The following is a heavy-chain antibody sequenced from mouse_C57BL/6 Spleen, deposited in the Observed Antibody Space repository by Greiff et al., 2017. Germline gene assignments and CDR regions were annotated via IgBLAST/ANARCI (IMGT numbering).Heavy chain of an antibody. D-gene: IGHD1-1*01. CDR1: GYSITSGYY. CDR3: ARSYGTFDY. J-gene: IGHJ2*01. V-gene: IGHV3-6*01. Sequence: EVQLQESGPGLVKPSQSLSLTCSVTGYSITSGYYWNWIRQFPGNKLEWMVYISYDGNNNYNPSLKNRISITRDTTKNQFFLKLNSEATENTATYYCARSYGTFDYWGQGTTLTVSS. CDR2: ISYDGNN.